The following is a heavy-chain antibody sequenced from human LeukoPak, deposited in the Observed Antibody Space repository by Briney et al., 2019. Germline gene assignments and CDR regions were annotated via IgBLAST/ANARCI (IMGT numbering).Heavy chain of an antibody. CDR2: IYYSGST. D-gene: IGHD3-22*01. CDR1: GGSFSSYY. Sequence: SETLSLTCAVYGGSFSSYYWGWIRQPPGKGLEWIGSIYYSGSTYYNPSLKSRVTISVDTSKNQFSLRLSSVTAADTAVYYCARRGYDSSGCYYAYWGQGTLVTVSS. CDR3: ARRGYDSSGCYYAY. J-gene: IGHJ4*02. V-gene: IGHV4-39*01.